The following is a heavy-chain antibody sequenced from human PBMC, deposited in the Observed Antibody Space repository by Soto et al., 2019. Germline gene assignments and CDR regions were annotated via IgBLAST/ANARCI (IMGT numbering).Heavy chain of an antibody. CDR1: AFTVSSND. J-gene: IGHJ4*02. D-gene: IGHD3-22*01. CDR2: SYSSGST. Sequence: EVPLVESGGGLIQPGGSLRLSCAASAFTVSSNDMSWVRQAPGKGLEWVSLSYSSGSTHYADSVKGRFTISRDNSKNTVHLQMNSLRAEDTAVYYCARRPLNSNGAYWGQGTLVTVSS. CDR3: ARRPLNSNGAY. V-gene: IGHV3-53*01.